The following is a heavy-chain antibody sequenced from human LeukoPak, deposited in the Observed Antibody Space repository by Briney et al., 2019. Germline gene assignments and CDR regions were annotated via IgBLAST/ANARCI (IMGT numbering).Heavy chain of an antibody. CDR2: INPNSGGT. CDR3: ARDKDNYDYPPDY. V-gene: IGHV1-2*02. D-gene: IGHD3-22*01. CDR1: GYTFTGYY. Sequence: GASVNVSCKASGYTFTGYYMHWVRQAPGQGLEWIGWINPNSGGTNYAQKFQGRVTMTRDTSISTAYMELSRLRSDDTAVYYCARDKDNYDYPPDYWGQGTLVTVSS. J-gene: IGHJ4*02.